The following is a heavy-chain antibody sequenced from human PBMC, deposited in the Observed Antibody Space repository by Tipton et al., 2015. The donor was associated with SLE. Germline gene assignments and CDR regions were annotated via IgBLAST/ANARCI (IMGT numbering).Heavy chain of an antibody. Sequence: GLVKPSQTLSLTCAISGDSVSTNSAAWTWIRQSPSRGLEWLGRTYYRSKWYSDYAVSVKSRITINPDTSKNQFSLKVNSVTAADTAVYYCASLLWGGWPFDHWGQGTLVTVSS. CDR2: TYYRSKWYS. CDR1: GDSVSTNSAA. V-gene: IGHV6-1*01. D-gene: IGHD6-19*01. J-gene: IGHJ4*02. CDR3: ASLLWGGWPFDH.